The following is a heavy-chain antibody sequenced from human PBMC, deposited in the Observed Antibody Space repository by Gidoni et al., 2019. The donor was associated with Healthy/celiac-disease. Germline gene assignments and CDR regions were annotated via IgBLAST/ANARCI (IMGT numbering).Heavy chain of an antibody. CDR1: GGSISSYY. J-gene: IGHJ5*02. Sequence: QVHLQESGPGLLKQSETLSLTCTVSGGSISSYYWSWFRQPPGKGLEWIGYIYYSGSTNYNPSLKSRVTISVDTSKNQFSLKLSSVTAADTAVYYCARGASWFDPWGQGTLVTVSS. CDR2: IYYSGST. CDR3: ARGASWFDP. V-gene: IGHV4-59*01.